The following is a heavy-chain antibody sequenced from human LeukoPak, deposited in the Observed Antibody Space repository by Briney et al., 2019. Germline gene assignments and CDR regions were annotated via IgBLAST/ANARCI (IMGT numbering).Heavy chain of an antibody. Sequence: GGSLRLSCSASGFTFSSYSMNWVRQAPGKGLEWVSTISSGSDYIYYADSVKGRFTISRDNAKNSVYLQMDSLRADDTAVYYCARAAQPTTVVTPFDYWGQGTLVTVSS. CDR2: ISSGSDYI. D-gene: IGHD4-23*01. J-gene: IGHJ4*02. CDR1: GFTFSSYS. V-gene: IGHV3-21*01. CDR3: ARAAQPTTVVTPFDY.